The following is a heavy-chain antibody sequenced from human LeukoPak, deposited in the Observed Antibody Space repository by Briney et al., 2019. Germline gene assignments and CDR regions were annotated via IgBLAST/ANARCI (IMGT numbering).Heavy chain of an antibody. J-gene: IGHJ4*02. CDR2: ISSSSSYI. Sequence: GGSLRLSYAASGFTFISYSMNWVRQAPGKGLEWVSSISSSSSYIYYADSVKGRFTISRDNAKNSLYLQMNSLRAEDTAVYYCATLGDYSPDSWGQGTLVTVSS. CDR1: GFTFISYS. D-gene: IGHD2-21*01. CDR3: ATLGDYSPDS. V-gene: IGHV3-21*03.